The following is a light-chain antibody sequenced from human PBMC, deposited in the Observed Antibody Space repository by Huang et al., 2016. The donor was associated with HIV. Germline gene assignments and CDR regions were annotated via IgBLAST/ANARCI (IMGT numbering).Light chain of an antibody. CDR2: GAS. J-gene: IGKJ1*01. CDR1: QSIGNY. V-gene: IGKV1-39*01. CDR3: QQSYNSWT. Sequence: DIQMTQSPSSLSASVGDRVTVTCRASQSIGNYLNWYQQKPGKAPKLLIYGASSVQSGVPSRFGGSGSGTVFILSITSLQPEDVATYYCQQSYNSWTFGQGTKVDIK.